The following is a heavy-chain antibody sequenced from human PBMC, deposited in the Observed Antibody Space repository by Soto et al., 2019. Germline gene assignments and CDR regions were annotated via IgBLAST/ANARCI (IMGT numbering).Heavy chain of an antibody. D-gene: IGHD2-15*01. CDR3: ANYCSGGSCYPSAFDI. CDR2: ISGSGGST. V-gene: IGHV3-23*01. CDR1: VFPFSSYA. Sequence: GSLRLSCAASVFPFSSYAMSWVRQAPGKGLEWVSAISGSGGSTYYADSVKGRFTISRDNSKNTLYLQMNSLRAEDTAVYYCANYCSGGSCYPSAFDIWGQGTMVTVSS. J-gene: IGHJ3*02.